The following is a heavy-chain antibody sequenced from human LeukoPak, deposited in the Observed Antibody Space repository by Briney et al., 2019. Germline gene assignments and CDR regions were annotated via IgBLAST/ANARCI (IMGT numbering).Heavy chain of an antibody. CDR3: ARVREDGSGSNSFDY. V-gene: IGHV1-18*04. Sequence: ASVTVSCKASGYTFTSYGISWVRQAPGQGLEWMGWISAYNGNTNYAQKLQGRVTMTTDTSTSTAYMELRSLRSDDTAVYYCARVREDGSGSNSFDYWGQGTLVTVSS. CDR2: ISAYNGNT. CDR1: GYTFTSYG. D-gene: IGHD3-10*01. J-gene: IGHJ4*02.